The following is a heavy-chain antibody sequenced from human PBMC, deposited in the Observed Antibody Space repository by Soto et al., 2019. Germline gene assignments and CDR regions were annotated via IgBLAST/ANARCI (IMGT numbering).Heavy chain of an antibody. CDR2: IITVFGTP. CDR3: ARGDAPKIVVTTYDGMDV. CDR1: GGSLSNYG. J-gene: IGHJ6*02. V-gene: IGHV1-69*12. D-gene: IGHD4-17*01. Sequence: QVQLVQSGAEVKKPGSSVKVSCKASGGSLSNYGISWVRQAPGQGLEWMGAIITVFGTPNYAQKFQDRVTITADESTTTGYMEVRSLTSEDTAVYYCARGDAPKIVVTTYDGMDVWGQGTTVTVSS.